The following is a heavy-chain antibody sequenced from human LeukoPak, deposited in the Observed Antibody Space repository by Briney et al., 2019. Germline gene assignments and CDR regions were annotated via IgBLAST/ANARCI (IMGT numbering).Heavy chain of an antibody. CDR3: ATTTIRLGY. CDR2: IYSSGST. Sequence: PSETLSLTCTVSGDFFSTYYWSWIRQPAGKGLEWIGHIYSSGSTNYNPSLKSRVTMSIDSSKNQFSLKMTSVTAADTAVYYCATTTIRLGYWGQGTLVTVSS. D-gene: IGHD1-26*01. V-gene: IGHV4-4*07. CDR1: GDFFSTYY. J-gene: IGHJ4*02.